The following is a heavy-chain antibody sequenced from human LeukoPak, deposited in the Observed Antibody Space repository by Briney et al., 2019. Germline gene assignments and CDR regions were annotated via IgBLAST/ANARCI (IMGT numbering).Heavy chain of an antibody. V-gene: IGHV1-8*01. D-gene: IGHD2-2*01. J-gene: IGHJ4*02. CDR1: GYTFTSSD. CDR3: ARALGYCSSATCYPGDY. Sequence: ASVKVSCKASGYTFTSSDINWVRQATGQGLEWMGWMNPNSGNTGYAQKFQGRVTMTRNTSISTAFLELSSLRSEDTAVYYCARALGYCSSATCYPGDYWGQGTLVTVSS. CDR2: MNPNSGNT.